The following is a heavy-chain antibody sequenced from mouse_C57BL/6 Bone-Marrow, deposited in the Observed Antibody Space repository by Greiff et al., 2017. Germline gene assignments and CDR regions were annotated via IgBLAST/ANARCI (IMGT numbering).Heavy chain of an antibody. V-gene: IGHV1-42*01. J-gene: IGHJ4*01. CDR1: GYSFTGYY. D-gene: IGHD2-12*01. CDR2: INPSTGGT. Sequence: EVQLQQSGPELVKPGASVKISCKASGYSFTGYYMNWVKQSPEKSLEWIGEINPSTGGTTYNPKFKAKATLTVDKSSSTAYMPLKSLTSADSAVYYFASSTIVTMDYAMDYWGQGTSVTVSS. CDR3: ASSTIVTMDYAMDY.